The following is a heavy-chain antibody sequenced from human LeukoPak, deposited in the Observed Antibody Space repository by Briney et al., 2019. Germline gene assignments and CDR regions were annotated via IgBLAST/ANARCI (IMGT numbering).Heavy chain of an antibody. CDR3: ARHDYCSCHYYYDGMDL. Sequence: GASVTVSCTASGYTFTSSDINWVRQATGPGHERMGWMNPNSGNTAYAHKFQSRVTMTRNTSIITAYMELSSLTSEDTAVYYCARHDYCSCHYYYDGMDLWGQGTTVTVSS. V-gene: IGHV1-8*01. J-gene: IGHJ6*02. CDR2: MNPNSGNT. CDR1: GYTFTSSD. D-gene: IGHD3-16*01.